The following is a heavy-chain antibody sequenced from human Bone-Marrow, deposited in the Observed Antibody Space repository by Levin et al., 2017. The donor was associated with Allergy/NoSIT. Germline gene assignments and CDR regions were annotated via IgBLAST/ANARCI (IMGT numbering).Heavy chain of an antibody. CDR3: ARTEWGNGYNY. Sequence: SETLSLTCTVSGGSISTYYWSWIRQPPGKGLEWIGYIHYSGSTNHNPSLKSRVTISVDTPKNQFSLKLSSVTAADTAVYYCARTEWGNGYNYWGQGTLVTVSS. J-gene: IGHJ4*02. D-gene: IGHD5-24*01. CDR1: GGSISTYY. V-gene: IGHV4-59*01. CDR2: IHYSGST.